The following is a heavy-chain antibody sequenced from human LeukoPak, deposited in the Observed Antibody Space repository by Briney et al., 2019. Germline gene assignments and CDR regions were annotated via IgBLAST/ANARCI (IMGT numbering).Heavy chain of an antibody. J-gene: IGHJ6*03. D-gene: IGHD6-6*01. CDR2: IYYSGST. V-gene: IGHV4-59*01. Sequence: PSETLSLTCTVSGGSISSYYWSWIRQPPGKGLEWIGYIYYSGSTNYNPSLKSRVTISVDTSKNQFSLKLSSVTAADTAVYYCARAFYGSSPINYYYYYYMDVWGKGTTVTVSS. CDR1: GGSISSYY. CDR3: ARAFYGSSPINYYYYYYMDV.